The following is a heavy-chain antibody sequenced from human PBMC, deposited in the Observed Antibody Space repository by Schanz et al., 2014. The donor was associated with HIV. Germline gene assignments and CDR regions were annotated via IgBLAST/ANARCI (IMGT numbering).Heavy chain of an antibody. V-gene: IGHV1-2*02. CDR2: INTRTGDT. Sequence: QVQLVQSGAEVKMPGASVKVSCKSSGYTFSDYSMHWLRQAPGQGLEWMGWINTRTGDTIYAERLQGRVTLTRDTSINTAYMTLSRLGSDDTAVYYCARDVSVDCTGINNCYTRKWFDPWGQGTLVTVSS. J-gene: IGHJ5*02. D-gene: IGHD2-2*02. CDR1: GYTFSDYS. CDR3: ARDVSVDCTGINNCYTRKWFDP.